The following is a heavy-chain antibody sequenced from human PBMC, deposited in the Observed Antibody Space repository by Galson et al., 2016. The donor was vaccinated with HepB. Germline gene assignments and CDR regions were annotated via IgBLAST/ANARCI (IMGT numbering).Heavy chain of an antibody. CDR1: GFTFNVSG. J-gene: IGHJ4*02. Sequence: SLRLSCAASGFTFNVSGMHWVRQAPGKGLEWVASISHDGSNSSHVDSVKGRFTISRDNFKRTLYLEMNSMRGEDTAIYYCAKGDYDVLRYSDHWGQGTLVTVSS. CDR2: ISHDGSNS. D-gene: IGHD3-9*01. CDR3: AKGDYDVLRYSDH. V-gene: IGHV3-30*18.